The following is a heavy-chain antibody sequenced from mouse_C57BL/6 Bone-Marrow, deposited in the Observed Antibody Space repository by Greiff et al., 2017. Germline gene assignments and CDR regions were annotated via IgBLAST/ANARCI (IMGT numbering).Heavy chain of an antibody. Sequence: VQLQQPGAELVKPGASVKLSCKASGYTFTSYWMHWVKQRPGQGLEWIGMIHPNSGSTNYNEKFKSKATLTVDKSSSTAYMQLSSLTSEDSAVYYCARTYGYDVGFAYWGQGTLVTVSA. CDR2: IHPNSGST. D-gene: IGHD2-2*01. CDR3: ARTYGYDVGFAY. V-gene: IGHV1-64*01. J-gene: IGHJ3*01. CDR1: GYTFTSYW.